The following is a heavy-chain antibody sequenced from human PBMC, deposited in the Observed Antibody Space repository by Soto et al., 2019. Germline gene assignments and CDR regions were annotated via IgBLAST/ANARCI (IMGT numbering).Heavy chain of an antibody. V-gene: IGHV1-69*12. J-gene: IGHJ6*02. CDR1: GGTFSSYA. CDR3: ASSAANYYYYGMDV. CDR2: IIPIFGTA. D-gene: IGHD6-25*01. Sequence: QVQLVQSGAEVKKPGSSVKVSCKASGGTFSSYAISWVRQAPGQGLEWMGGIIPIFGTANYAQKFQGRVRLTADEATGAAYMELSRLGSEDTAVYYWASSAANYYYYGMDVWGQGTRVSVSS.